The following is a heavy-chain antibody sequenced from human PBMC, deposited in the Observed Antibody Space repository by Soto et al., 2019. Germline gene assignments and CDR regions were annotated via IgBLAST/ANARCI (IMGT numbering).Heavy chain of an antibody. Sequence: GGSLRLSCAASGFIFSDFYMTWIRQAPGKGLEWVSYISTSTSTIYYADSVKGRFTIPRDNAKNSLYLQMNSLRTEDTAVYYCARCFWSGYFDYWGQGTLVTVSS. CDR3: ARCFWSGYFDY. J-gene: IGHJ4*02. D-gene: IGHD3-3*01. V-gene: IGHV3-11*01. CDR2: ISTSTSTI. CDR1: GFIFSDFY.